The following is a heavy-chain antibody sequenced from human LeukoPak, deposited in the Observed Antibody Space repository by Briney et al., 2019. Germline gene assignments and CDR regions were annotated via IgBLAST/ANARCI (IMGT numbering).Heavy chain of an antibody. CDR1: GGSISSYY. Sequence: SETLSLTCTVSGGSISSYYWSWIRQPPGQGGEWMGEINHCCSTNYNPSLRSRVTISVDTSKNQFSLNLSSVTAAATAVYYCARARLEYKLHLDYWGQGTLVTVSS. J-gene: IGHJ4*02. V-gene: IGHV4-34*01. CDR2: INHCCST. CDR3: ARARLEYKLHLDY. D-gene: IGHD2-2*01.